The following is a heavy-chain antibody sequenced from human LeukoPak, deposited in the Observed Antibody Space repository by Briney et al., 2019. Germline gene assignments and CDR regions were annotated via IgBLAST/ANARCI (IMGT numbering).Heavy chain of an antibody. Sequence: PSETLSLTCTVSGGSISSSTYYWGWLRQPPGKGLEWIGNIYYSGSTYYNPSLKSLATISVDTSSNQFSLKLSSVTATDTALYYCARDYGAYYFDYWGQGTLVTVSS. D-gene: IGHD4-17*01. J-gene: IGHJ4*02. CDR3: ARDYGAYYFDY. CDR2: IYYSGST. CDR1: GGSISSSTYY. V-gene: IGHV4-39*02.